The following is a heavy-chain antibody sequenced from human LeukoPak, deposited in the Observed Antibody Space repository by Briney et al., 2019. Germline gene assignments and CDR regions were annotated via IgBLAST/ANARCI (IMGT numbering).Heavy chain of an antibody. CDR1: GFTFSSYG. CDR2: IRYDGSNK. J-gene: IGHJ5*01. D-gene: IGHD3-3*01. CDR3: AKDLISIFGVVNPTLFDS. Sequence: GGSLRLSCAASGFTFSSYGMHWVRQAPGKGLEWVAFIRYDGSNKYYADSVKGRFTISRDNSKNTLYLQMHSLRAEDTAVYYCAKDLISIFGVVNPTLFDSWGQGTLVTVSS. V-gene: IGHV3-30*02.